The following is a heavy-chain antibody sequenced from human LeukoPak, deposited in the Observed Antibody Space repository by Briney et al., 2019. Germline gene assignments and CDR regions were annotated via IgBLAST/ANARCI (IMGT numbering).Heavy chain of an antibody. Sequence: PGRSLRLSCAASGFTFSSYGLHWVRQAPGKGLEWVAVVSFDGSNKYYADSVKGRFTISRDNSKNTLYVQMNSLRAEDTAVYYCARVREYDSRDLDYWGQGTLVTVSS. D-gene: IGHD1-1*01. J-gene: IGHJ4*02. CDR1: GFTFSSYG. V-gene: IGHV3-30*03. CDR3: ARVREYDSRDLDY. CDR2: VSFDGSNK.